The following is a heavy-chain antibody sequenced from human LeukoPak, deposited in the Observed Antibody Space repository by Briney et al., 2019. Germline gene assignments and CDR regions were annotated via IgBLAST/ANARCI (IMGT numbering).Heavy chain of an antibody. V-gene: IGHV3-30*18. CDR2: ISYDGSNK. CDR3: AKDFEYVGMDV. Sequence: PGRSLRLSCAASGFTFSSYGMHWVRQAPGKGLEWVAVISYDGSNKYYADSVKGRSTISRDNSKNTLYLQMNSLRAEDTAVYYCAKDFEYVGMDVWGQGTTVTVSS. CDR1: GFTFSSYG. J-gene: IGHJ6*02. D-gene: IGHD6-6*01.